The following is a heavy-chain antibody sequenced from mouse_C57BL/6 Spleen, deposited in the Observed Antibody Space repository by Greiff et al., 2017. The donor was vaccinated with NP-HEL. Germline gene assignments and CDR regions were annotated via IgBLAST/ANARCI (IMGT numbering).Heavy chain of an antibody. Sequence: EVQVVESGAGLVKPGGSLKLSCAASGFTFSSYSMSWVRPTPEKRLEWVATISDGGSYTYYPDNVKGRFTISRDNAKNNLYLQMSHLKSEDTAMYYCARDLSAYDWFAYWGQGTLVTVSA. CDR3: ARDLSAYDWFAY. CDR1: GFTFSSYS. CDR2: ISDGGSYT. J-gene: IGHJ3*01. V-gene: IGHV5-4*01. D-gene: IGHD2-3*01.